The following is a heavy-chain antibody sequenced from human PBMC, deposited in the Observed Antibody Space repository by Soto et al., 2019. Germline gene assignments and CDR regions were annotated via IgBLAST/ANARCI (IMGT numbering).Heavy chain of an antibody. CDR2: INPSGGRT. CDR3: ARALKLKYSSGWSGPHWGSNYYYYYGMDV. CDR1: GYTFTSYY. Sequence: GASVKVSCKASGYTFTSYYMHWVRQAPGQGLEWMGIINPSGGRTSYAQKFQGRVTMTRETSTRTVYMELSSLRSEDTAVNYCARALKLKYSSGWSGPHWGSNYYYYYGMDVWGQGTTVTVSS. J-gene: IGHJ6*02. D-gene: IGHD6-19*01. V-gene: IGHV1-46*01.